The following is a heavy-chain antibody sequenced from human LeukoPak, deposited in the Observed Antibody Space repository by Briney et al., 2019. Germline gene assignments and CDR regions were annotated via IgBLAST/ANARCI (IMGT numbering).Heavy chain of an antibody. CDR3: ARVTDSGYDYVFDY. J-gene: IGHJ4*02. V-gene: IGHV3-30*02. CDR1: GFTFSSYG. D-gene: IGHD5-12*01. Sequence: GGSLRLSCAASGFTFSSYGMHWVRQAPGKGLEWVAFIRYDGSNKYYADSVKGRFTISRDNSKNTLYLQMNSLRAEDTAVYYCARVTDSGYDYVFDYWGQGTLVTVSS. CDR2: IRYDGSNK.